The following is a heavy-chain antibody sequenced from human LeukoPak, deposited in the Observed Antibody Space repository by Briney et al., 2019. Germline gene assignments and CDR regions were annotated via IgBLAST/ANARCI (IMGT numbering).Heavy chain of an antibody. CDR2: IKQDGSEK. D-gene: IGHD6-19*01. V-gene: IGHV3-7*01. CDR1: GFTFSSYW. Sequence: GGSLRLSCAASGFTFSSYWMSWVRQAPGKGLEWVANIKQDGSEKYYVDSVKGRFTISRDNAKNSLYLQMNSLRAEDTAVYYCARYSYSSGWYGWAFDIWGQGTMVTVSS. J-gene: IGHJ3*02. CDR3: ARYSYSSGWYGWAFDI.